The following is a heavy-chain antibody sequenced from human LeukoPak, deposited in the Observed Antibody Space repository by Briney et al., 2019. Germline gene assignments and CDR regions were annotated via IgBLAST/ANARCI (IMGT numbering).Heavy chain of an antibody. CDR1: GFTFSDYG. J-gene: IGHJ4*02. V-gene: IGHV3-30*19. CDR2: ISYDGSNK. Sequence: GGSLRLSCTASGFTFSDYGIHWVRQAPGKGLEWVAVISYDGSNKYYADSVKGRFTISRDNPKNTLYLQMNSLRAEDTAVYYCAREAVAGPSFDYWGQGTLVTVSS. D-gene: IGHD6-19*01. CDR3: AREAVAGPSFDY.